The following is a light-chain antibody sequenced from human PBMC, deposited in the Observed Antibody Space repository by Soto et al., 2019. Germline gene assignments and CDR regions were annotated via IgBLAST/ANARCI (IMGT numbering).Light chain of an antibody. Sequence: QAVVTQGPSLTVSPGGTVTLTGASSTGSVTSGYFPNWFQQKPGQAPMSLIYDTKHRHSWTPARFSGSLLGGKAALTLSDVQPEDEADYFCLLYFGGDQLGVFGGGTKLTVL. J-gene: IGLJ2*01. CDR2: DTK. V-gene: IGLV7-43*01. CDR3: LLYFGGDQLGV. CDR1: TGSVTSGYF.